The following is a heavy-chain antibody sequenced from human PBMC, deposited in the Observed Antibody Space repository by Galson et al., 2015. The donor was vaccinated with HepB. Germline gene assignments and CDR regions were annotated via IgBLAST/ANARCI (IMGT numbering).Heavy chain of an antibody. CDR2: IIPIFGTA. V-gene: IGHV1-69*13. Sequence: SVKVSCKASGGTFSSYAISWVRQAPGQGLEWMGGIIPIFGTANYAQKFQGRVTITADESTSTAYMELSSLRSEDTAVYYCAEGGGATAPGHYYYGMDVWGQGTTVTVSS. D-gene: IGHD1-26*01. J-gene: IGHJ6*02. CDR3: AEGGGATAPGHYYYGMDV. CDR1: GGTFSSYA.